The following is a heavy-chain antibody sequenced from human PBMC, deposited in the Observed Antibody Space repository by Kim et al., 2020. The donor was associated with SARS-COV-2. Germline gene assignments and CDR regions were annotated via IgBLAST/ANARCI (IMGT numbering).Heavy chain of an antibody. J-gene: IGHJ4*01. CDR3: ARGRLVQAAMYAPAHFD. V-gene: IGHV3-30*04. Sequence: GGSLRLSCAASGFTFSSYAMHWVRQAPGKGLEWVAVISYDGSNKYYADSVKGRFTISRDNSKNTLYLQMNSLRAEDTAVYYCARGRLVQAAMYAPAHFD. CDR1: GFTFSSYA. CDR2: ISYDGSNK. D-gene: IGHD2-2*01.